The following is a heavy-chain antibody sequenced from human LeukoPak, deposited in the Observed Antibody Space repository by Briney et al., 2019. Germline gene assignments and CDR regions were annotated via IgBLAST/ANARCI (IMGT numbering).Heavy chain of an antibody. J-gene: IGHJ3*02. CDR1: GFTFSSYA. CDR3: ARRRDGSNSGAFDI. Sequence: GGSLRLSCAASGFTFSSYAMSWVRHAPGPGLEWVSGISGSGSNIYYLDSVKGRFTISRDNSRNTLYLQMISLRGDDTALYYCARRRDGSNSGAFDIWGQGTMVTVFS. D-gene: IGHD5-24*01. V-gene: IGHV3-23*01. CDR2: ISGSGSNI.